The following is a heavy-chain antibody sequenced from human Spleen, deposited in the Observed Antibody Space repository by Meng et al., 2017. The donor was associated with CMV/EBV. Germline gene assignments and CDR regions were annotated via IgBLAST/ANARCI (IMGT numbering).Heavy chain of an antibody. J-gene: IGHJ5*02. V-gene: IGHV4-39*01. CDR1: GGSTSSNSDY. CDR3: ARRVRITGTTWWFDP. D-gene: IGHD1-7*01. Sequence: SETLSLTCNVSGGSTSSNSDYWGWIRQPPGKGLEWIGSIYYTGSTYYNPSLKSRVTISVDTSKNQFSLKLSSVTAADTAVYYCARRVRITGTTWWFDPWGQGTLVTVSS. CDR2: IYYTGST.